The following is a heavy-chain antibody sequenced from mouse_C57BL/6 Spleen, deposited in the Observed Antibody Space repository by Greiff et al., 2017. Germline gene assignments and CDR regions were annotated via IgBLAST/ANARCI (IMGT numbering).Heavy chain of an antibody. J-gene: IGHJ3*01. CDR1: GFTFSDYG. CDR3: ARDYSNWFAY. D-gene: IGHD2-5*01. Sequence: EVKLMESGGGLVKPGGSLKLSCAASGFTFSDYGMHWVRQAPEKGLEWVAYISSGSSTIYYADTVKGRFTISRDNAKNTLFLQMTSLRSEDTAVYYCARDYSNWFAYWGQGTLVTVSA. V-gene: IGHV5-17*01. CDR2: ISSGSSTI.